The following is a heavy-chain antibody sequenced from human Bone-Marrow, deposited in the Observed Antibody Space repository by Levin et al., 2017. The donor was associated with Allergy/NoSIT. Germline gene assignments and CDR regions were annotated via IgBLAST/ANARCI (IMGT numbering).Heavy chain of an antibody. J-gene: IGHJ4*02. D-gene: IGHD3-9*01. Sequence: GESLKISCTASGFTFSTYYMNWVRQAPGKGLEWVSSISDRNSDIQYADSMKGRCTISRDNTKNSLYLQMNSLRAEDTAVYYCARAAALTSPLTYWGQGTLVTVSS. CDR3: ARAAALTSPLTY. CDR2: ISDRNSDI. V-gene: IGHV3-21*01. CDR1: GFTFSTYY.